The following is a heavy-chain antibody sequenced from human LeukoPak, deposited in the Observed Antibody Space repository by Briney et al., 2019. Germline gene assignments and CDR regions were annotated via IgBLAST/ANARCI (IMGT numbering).Heavy chain of an antibody. J-gene: IGHJ4*02. CDR3: ARGAVAEDY. V-gene: IGHV1-8*03. Sequence: ASVRVSCKASGYTFTSYDINWVRQATGQGLEWMGWMNPNSGNTGCAQKFQGRVTITRNTSISTAYMELSSLRSEDTAVYYCARGAVAEDYWGQGTLVTVSS. D-gene: IGHD6-19*01. CDR1: GYTFTSYD. CDR2: MNPNSGNT.